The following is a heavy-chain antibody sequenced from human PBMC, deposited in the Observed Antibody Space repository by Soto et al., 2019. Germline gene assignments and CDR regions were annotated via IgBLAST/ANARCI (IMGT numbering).Heavy chain of an antibody. J-gene: IGHJ4*01. Sequence: EMQLVASGGGLVQPGGSLRLSCEASGFSMSGYSMCWVRQSAGKGLEWLAYITVVTGNTRYADSVKGRFTISADRGRNSVFLQLNSLRDEDTAVYYCVRDRDLGGDMAHGYLWGQGSLVTVSS. CDR1: GFSMSGYS. CDR3: VRDRDLGGDMAHGYL. V-gene: IGHV3-48*02. D-gene: IGHD2-21*01. CDR2: ITVVTGNT.